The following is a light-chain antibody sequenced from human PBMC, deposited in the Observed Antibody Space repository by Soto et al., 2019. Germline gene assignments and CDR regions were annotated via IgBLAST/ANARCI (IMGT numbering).Light chain of an antibody. Sequence: DIQLTQSPSFLSASVGDRVTITCRASQGISSYLAWYQQKPGKAPKLLIYAASTLQSGVPSRFSGSGSGTEFTLTISSLEPEDFAVYYCQQYKNWPPPTFGGGTKVQIK. J-gene: IGKJ4*01. CDR2: AAS. CDR1: QGISSY. V-gene: IGKV1-9*01. CDR3: QQYKNWPPPT.